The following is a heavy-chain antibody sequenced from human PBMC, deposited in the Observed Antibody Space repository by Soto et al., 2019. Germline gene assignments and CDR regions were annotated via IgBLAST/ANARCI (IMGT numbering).Heavy chain of an antibody. J-gene: IGHJ2*01. CDR3: AKGHRDDLVGATTGGWYFDL. V-gene: IGHV3-30*18. D-gene: IGHD1-26*01. CDR1: GFTFSTYG. CDR2: ISYDGSNK. Sequence: QVQLVESGGGVVQPGGSLRLSCAASGFTFSTYGMHWVRQAPGKGLEWVAVISYDGSNKYYADSVKGRFTISRDNSKNTLYLQMNSLRVEDTAVYYCAKGHRDDLVGATTGGWYFDLWGRGTLVTVSS.